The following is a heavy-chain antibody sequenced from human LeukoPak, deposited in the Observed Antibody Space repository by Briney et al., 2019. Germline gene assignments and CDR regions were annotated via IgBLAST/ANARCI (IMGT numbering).Heavy chain of an antibody. CDR2: ISYGGST. D-gene: IGHD3-22*01. CDR3: ARTQPPSYYYDSSGYYYGSHRSVYFDY. J-gene: IGHJ4*02. Sequence: SETLSLTCTVSGGSFSSTSYYWGWIRQPPGKGLEWIGSISYGGSTYYNPSLKSRVTMSVDTSKNQVSLNLTSVTAADTAVYYCARTQPPSYYYDSSGYYYGSHRSVYFDYWGQGTLVTVSS. CDR1: GGSFSSTSYY. V-gene: IGHV4-39*01.